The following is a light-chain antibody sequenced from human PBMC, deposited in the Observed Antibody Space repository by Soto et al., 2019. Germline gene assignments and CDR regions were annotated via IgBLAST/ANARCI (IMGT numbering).Light chain of an antibody. V-gene: IGLV2-14*01. J-gene: IGLJ1*01. CDR1: SSDVGAYNY. CDR2: DVS. Sequence: QSALTQPASVSGSPGQSIAISCTGTSSDVGAYNYVSWYLQYPGEAPKLVIFDVSFRPSGVSNRFSGSKSGNTASLTISGLQAEDEADYYCKSFTTSDTYVFGTGTKVTVL. CDR3: KSFTTSDTYV.